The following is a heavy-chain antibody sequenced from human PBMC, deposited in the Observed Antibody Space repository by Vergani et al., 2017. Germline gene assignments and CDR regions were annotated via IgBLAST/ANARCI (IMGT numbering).Heavy chain of an antibody. CDR1: GFTFSSYA. V-gene: IGHV3-23*01. D-gene: IGHD3-22*01. CDR2: ISGSGGFT. J-gene: IGHJ4*02. CDR3: AKDNVPGYYDSSGYCDY. Sequence: EVQLLESGGGLVQPGGSLRLSCAASGFTFSSYAMSWVRQAPGEGLEWVSGISGSGGFTCYADSVKGRFTISRDNSKNTMFLQMNNLRAEDTAVYYCAKDNVPGYYDSSGYCDYWGQGTLVTVSS.